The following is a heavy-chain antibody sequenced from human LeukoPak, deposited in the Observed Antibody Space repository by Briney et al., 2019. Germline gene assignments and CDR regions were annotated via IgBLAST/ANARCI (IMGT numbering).Heavy chain of an antibody. V-gene: IGHV4-61*02. J-gene: IGHJ5*02. CDR2: VYTSGST. CDR1: GGSINSGSYY. D-gene: IGHD6-13*01. Sequence: SETLSLTCTVSGGSINSGSYYWSWIRQPAGKGLEWIGRVYTSGSTNYNPSLKSRVTMSVDTSKNQFSLKLSSVTAADTAVYYCARDIGSRWYAVWFDPWGQGTLVTVSS. CDR3: ARDIGSRWYAVWFDP.